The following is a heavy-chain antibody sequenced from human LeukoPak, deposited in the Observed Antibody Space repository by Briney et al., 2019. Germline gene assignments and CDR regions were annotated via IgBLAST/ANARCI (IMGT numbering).Heavy chain of an antibody. Sequence: ASVKVSCKASGYTFTGYYMHWVRQAPGQGLEWMGWVNPNSGGTNYAQKFQGRVTMTRDTSISTAYMELSRLRSDDTAVYYCARGGSGWYFNTDYWGQGTLVTVSS. V-gene: IGHV1-2*02. J-gene: IGHJ4*02. D-gene: IGHD6-19*01. CDR2: VNPNSGGT. CDR1: GYTFTGYY. CDR3: ARGGSGWYFNTDY.